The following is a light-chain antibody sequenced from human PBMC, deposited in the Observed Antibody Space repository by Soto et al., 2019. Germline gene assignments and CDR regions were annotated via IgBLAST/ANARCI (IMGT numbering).Light chain of an antibody. J-gene: IGLJ1*01. CDR1: STDVDDYYL. CDR2: EVS. Sequence: QSVLAQPASVSGSPGQSITISCTAASTDVDDYYLVSWYQHHPGKAPKLIIYEVSNRPSGVSHRFYASMSGNTASLTISGLQAEDEADYYCGSYTNTTYVFGTGTKVTVL. CDR3: GSYTNTTYV. V-gene: IGLV2-14*01.